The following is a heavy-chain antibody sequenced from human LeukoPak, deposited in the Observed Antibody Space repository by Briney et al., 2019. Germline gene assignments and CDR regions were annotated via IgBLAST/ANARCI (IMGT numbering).Heavy chain of an antibody. D-gene: IGHD3-10*01. J-gene: IGHJ5*02. V-gene: IGHV4-39*01. CDR2: XXYTGNT. Sequence: SETLSLACSVSXXSIXSXXXXXGXXXXPXXXXLXXXXXXXYTGNTYYNPSITSRVTISFXPSKNQFFLKLTSVTAADTAVYYXARVSNDILWFGVVGRFGPWGQGTLVTVSS. CDR3: ARVSNDILWFGVVGRFGP. CDR1: XXSIXSXXXX.